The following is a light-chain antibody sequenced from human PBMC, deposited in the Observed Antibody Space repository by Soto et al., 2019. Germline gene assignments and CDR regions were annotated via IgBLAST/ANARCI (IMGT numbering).Light chain of an antibody. Sequence: DIQMTQSPSTQSASVGDRVTINCRASQSISSGLAWYQQKPGKVPKLLIYKASRSESGVPSRFSGSGSGTEFTVTNSSLQPDDFAPYYCQQYNSYPLTCGQGPKVEIK. CDR3: QQYNSYPLT. J-gene: IGKJ1*01. V-gene: IGKV1-5*03. CDR1: QSISSG. CDR2: KAS.